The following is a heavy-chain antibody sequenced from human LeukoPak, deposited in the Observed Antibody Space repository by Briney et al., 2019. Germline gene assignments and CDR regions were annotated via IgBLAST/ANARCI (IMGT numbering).Heavy chain of an antibody. V-gene: IGHV3-23*01. J-gene: IGHJ4*02. D-gene: IGHD3-3*01. Sequence: PGGSLRLSCAASGFTFSSYPVSWVRQAPGKGLEWVSAISGSGGSTYYADSVKGRFTISRDNSKNTLYLQMNSLRAEDTAVYYCAKDYAVDFGVVIEYFDYWGQGTLVTVSS. CDR2: ISGSGGST. CDR3: AKDYAVDFGVVIEYFDY. CDR1: GFTFSSYP.